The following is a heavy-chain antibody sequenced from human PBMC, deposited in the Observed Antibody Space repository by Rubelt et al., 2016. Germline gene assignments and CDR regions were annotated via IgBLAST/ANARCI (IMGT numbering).Heavy chain of an antibody. CDR3: ARGGIHWAGDY. CDR2: NDFSGRS. J-gene: IGHJ4*02. D-gene: IGHD3-16*01. Sequence: QLQLQESGPGLVKPSETLSLTCTVSGGSTSSSSYYWGWIRQPPGKGLEWIGSNDFSGRSYYNPSLKSRVSNSIDMSKNQFSLKLNSGTSADTAVYYCARGGIHWAGDYWGQGTLVTVSS. CDR1: GGSTSSSSYY. V-gene: IGHV4-39*07.